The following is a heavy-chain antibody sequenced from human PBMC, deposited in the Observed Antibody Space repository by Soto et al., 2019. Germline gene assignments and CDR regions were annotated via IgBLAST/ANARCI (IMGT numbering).Heavy chain of an antibody. CDR1: DGSISSSNYY. CDR2: IYYSGDT. D-gene: IGHD3-10*01. CDR3: ARGVTMVRGVIHTPYFDY. J-gene: IGHJ4*02. V-gene: IGHV4-39*07. Sequence: PSETLSLNCTVSDGSISSSNYYWGWIRQPPGKGLEWIGSIYYSGDTYYNPSLKSRVTISVDTSKNQFSLKLSSVTAADTAVYYCARGVTMVRGVIHTPYFDYWGQGTLVTVS.